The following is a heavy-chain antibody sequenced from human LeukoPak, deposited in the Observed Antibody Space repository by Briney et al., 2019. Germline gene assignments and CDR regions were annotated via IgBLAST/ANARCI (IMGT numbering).Heavy chain of an antibody. V-gene: IGHV4-34*01. CDR3: ATLQHGSSWKIRYFQH. J-gene: IGHJ1*01. D-gene: IGHD6-13*01. Sequence: SETLSLTCAVYGGSFSGYYWSWIRQPPGNGLEWIGEINHSGSTNYNPSLKSRVTISVDTSKNQFSLKLSSVTAADTAVYYCATLQHGSSWKIRYFQHWGQGTLVTVSS. CDR2: INHSGST. CDR1: GGSFSGYY.